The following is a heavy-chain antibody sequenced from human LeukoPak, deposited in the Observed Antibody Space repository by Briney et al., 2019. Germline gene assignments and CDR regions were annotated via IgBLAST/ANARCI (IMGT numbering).Heavy chain of an antibody. Sequence: PGGSLRLSCAASGFTFNTYAMSWVRQAPGKGLEWVSGISGSGGGTYYADSVKGRFIISRDNSKNTLYLQMNSLRPEDTAMYYCARVRTTGSYYGMDVWGQGTTVTVSS. D-gene: IGHD3-10*01. J-gene: IGHJ6*02. CDR1: GFTFNTYA. CDR3: ARVRTTGSYYGMDV. CDR2: ISGSGGGT. V-gene: IGHV3-23*01.